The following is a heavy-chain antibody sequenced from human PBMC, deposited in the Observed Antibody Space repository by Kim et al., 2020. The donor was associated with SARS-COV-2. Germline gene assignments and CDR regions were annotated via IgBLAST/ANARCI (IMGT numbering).Heavy chain of an antibody. CDR1: EYSFTSYW. Sequence: GESLKISCEGSEYSFTSYWIGWVRQMPGKGLEWMGIIYPGDSDSRYSPSFQGQVTISVDKSINTAYLQWSSLMDSDSAMYYFARQSNSGDWRFDYWGQGTLVTVSS. CDR2: IYPGDSDS. V-gene: IGHV5-51*01. J-gene: IGHJ4*02. D-gene: IGHD1-26*01. CDR3: ARQSNSGDWRFDY.